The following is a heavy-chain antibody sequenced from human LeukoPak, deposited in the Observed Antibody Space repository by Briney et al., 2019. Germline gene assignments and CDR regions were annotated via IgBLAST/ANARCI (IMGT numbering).Heavy chain of an antibody. CDR2: INPNSGAT. J-gene: IGHJ4*02. CDR1: GYTFTGYY. V-gene: IGHV1-2*02. Sequence: GASVKVSCKASGYTFTGYYMHWVRQAPGQGLEWMGWINPNSGATNYAQKFQGRVTMTRDTSISTACMELSRLKSDDTALYYCARERREYSYGSFIGDYWGQGTLVTVSS. D-gene: IGHD5-18*01. CDR3: ARERREYSYGSFIGDY.